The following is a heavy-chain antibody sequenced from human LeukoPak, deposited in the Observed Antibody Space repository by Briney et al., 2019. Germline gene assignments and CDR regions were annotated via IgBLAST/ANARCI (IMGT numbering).Heavy chain of an antibody. V-gene: IGHV3-11*05. CDR1: GFTFSDYY. CDR2: ISSSSSYT. CDR3: ARAESCSSTSCPPYFDY. J-gene: IGHJ4*02. Sequence: GRSLRLSCAASGFTFSDYYMSWIRQAPGKGVEWVSYISSSSSYTNYADSVKGRFTISRDNAKNSLYLQMNSLRAEDTAVYYCARAESCSSTSCPPYFDYWGQGTLVTVS. D-gene: IGHD2-2*01.